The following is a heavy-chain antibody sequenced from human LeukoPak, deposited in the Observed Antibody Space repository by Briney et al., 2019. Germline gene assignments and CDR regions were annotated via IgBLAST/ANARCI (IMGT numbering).Heavy chain of an antibody. CDR2: IIAMLGIA. CDR3: ARGPYYYDRSGYADT. V-gene: IGHV1-69*02. CDR1: GGTFSSYT. J-gene: IGHJ5*02. D-gene: IGHD3-22*01. Sequence: KVSCKASGGTFSSYTITWVRQAPGQGLEWMGMIIAMLGIANSAQKFQGRVTITPDKTTSTAYMEMSSLRSEDTAVYYCARGPYYYDRSGYADTWGEGTLVTLSA.